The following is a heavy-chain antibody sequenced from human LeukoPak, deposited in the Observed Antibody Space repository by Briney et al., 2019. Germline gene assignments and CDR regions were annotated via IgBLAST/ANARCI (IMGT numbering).Heavy chain of an antibody. J-gene: IGHJ4*02. D-gene: IGHD6-13*01. V-gene: IGHV3-7*01. CDR2: IKQDGSEK. CDR3: AKDYYPSYSSSWYGIDY. Sequence: TGGSLRLSCAASGFTFSSYWMTWVRQAPWKGLEWVANIKQDGSEKYYVDSVKGRFTISRGNAKNSLYLQMNSLRAEDTAVYYCAKDYYPSYSSSWYGIDYWGQGTLVTVSS. CDR1: GFTFSSYW.